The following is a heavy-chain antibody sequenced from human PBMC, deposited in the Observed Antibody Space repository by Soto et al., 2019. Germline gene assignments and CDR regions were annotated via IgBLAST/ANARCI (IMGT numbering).Heavy chain of an antibody. CDR2: INHSGST. V-gene: IGHV4-34*01. CDR1: GGSFSGYY. J-gene: IGHJ4*02. Sequence: SETLSLTCAVYGGSFSGYYWSWIRQPPGKGLEWIGEINHSGSTNYNPSLKSRVTISVDTSKNQFSLKLSSVTAADTAVYYCARDSDTFDYWGQGIVVTVSS. D-gene: IGHD2-15*01. CDR3: ARDSDTFDY.